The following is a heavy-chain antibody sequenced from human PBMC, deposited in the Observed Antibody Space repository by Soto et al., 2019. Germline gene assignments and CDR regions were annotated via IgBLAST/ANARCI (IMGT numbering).Heavy chain of an antibody. CDR2: IFPGDSDT. Sequence: GESLKISCNGSDYSFTNFWIGWVRQMPGKGLEWMGIIFPGDSDTRYSPSFQGQITISADRSISTAYLQWSSLKASDTAMYYCARLGFYYDTSVRPHDGQFDYWGQGTLVTVSS. V-gene: IGHV5-51*01. D-gene: IGHD3-22*01. J-gene: IGHJ4*02. CDR1: DYSFTNFW. CDR3: ARLGFYYDTSVRPHDGQFDY.